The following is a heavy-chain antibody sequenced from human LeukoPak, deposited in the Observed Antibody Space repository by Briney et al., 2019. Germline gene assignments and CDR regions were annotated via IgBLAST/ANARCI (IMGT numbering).Heavy chain of an antibody. J-gene: IGHJ4*02. V-gene: IGHV4-31*03. D-gene: IGHD5-18*01. CDR1: GGSISSGGYY. Sequence: SETLSLTCTVSGGSISSGGYYWSWIRQHPGKGLEWIGYIYYSGSTYYNPSLKSRVTISVDTSKNQFSLKLSSVTAADTAVYYCARSLRIQLWSKAFDYWGQGTLVTVSS. CDR2: IYYSGST. CDR3: ARSLRIQLWSKAFDY.